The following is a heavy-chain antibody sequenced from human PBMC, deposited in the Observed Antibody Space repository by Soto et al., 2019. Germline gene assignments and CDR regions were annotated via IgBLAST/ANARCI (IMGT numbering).Heavy chain of an antibody. J-gene: IGHJ4*02. Sequence: SETLSLTCAVSGGSISSGGYYRSWIRQPPGKGLEWIGSIYDRGSTYSNPSLKSRLTTSLDTSKNQFSLKLTSVTAADTAVYYCARHRAYPSHFDYWGQGALVTVSS. CDR1: GGSISSGGYY. V-gene: IGHV4-30-2*03. D-gene: IGHD3-10*01. CDR3: ARHRAYPSHFDY. CDR2: IYDRGST.